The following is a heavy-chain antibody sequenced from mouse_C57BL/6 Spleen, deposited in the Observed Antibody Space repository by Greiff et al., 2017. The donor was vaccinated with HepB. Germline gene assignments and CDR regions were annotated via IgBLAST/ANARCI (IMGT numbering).Heavy chain of an antibody. Sequence: QVQLQQSGPELVKPGASVKISCKASGYAFSSSWMNWVKQRPGKGLEWIGRIYPGDGDTNYNGKFKGKATLTADKSSSTAYMQLSSLTSEDSAVYFCARGGAYGYDAVDYWGQGTTLTVSS. CDR1: GYAFSSSW. CDR3: ARGGAYGYDAVDY. D-gene: IGHD2-2*01. CDR2: IYPGDGDT. V-gene: IGHV1-82*01. J-gene: IGHJ2*01.